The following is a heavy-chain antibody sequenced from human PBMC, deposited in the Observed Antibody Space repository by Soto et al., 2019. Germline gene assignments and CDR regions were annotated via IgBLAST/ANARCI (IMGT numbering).Heavy chain of an antibody. V-gene: IGHV1-2*04. Sequence: ASVKVSCKASGYTFTGYYMHWVRQAPGQGLEWMGWINPNSGGTNYAQKFQGWVTMTRDTSISTAYMELSRLRSDDTAVYYCARDRIAAAGRSYGMDVWGQGTTVTVSS. CDR3: ARDRIAAAGRSYGMDV. D-gene: IGHD6-13*01. CDR1: GYTFTGYY. CDR2: INPNSGGT. J-gene: IGHJ6*02.